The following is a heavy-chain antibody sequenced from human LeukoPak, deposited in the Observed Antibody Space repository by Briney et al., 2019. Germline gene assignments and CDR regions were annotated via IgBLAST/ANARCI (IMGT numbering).Heavy chain of an antibody. CDR2: IYDSGST. D-gene: IGHD6-19*01. J-gene: IGHJ6*02. CDR3: ARLVVAMAGIGDYYHGMDV. Sequence: NPSETLSLTCTVSGDSINSNNYYWGWIRQPPGKGLDWIGSIYDSGSTYYNPSLKSRVTIAVDTSKNQFSLRLSSMTAADTAVYYCARLVVAMAGIGDYYHGMDVWGQGTTVTVSS. V-gene: IGHV4-39*01. CDR1: GDSINSNNYY.